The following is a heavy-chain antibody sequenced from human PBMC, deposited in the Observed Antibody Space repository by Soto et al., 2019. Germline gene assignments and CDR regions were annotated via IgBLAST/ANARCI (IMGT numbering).Heavy chain of an antibody. V-gene: IGHV3-30*18. Sequence: QVQLVESGGGVVQPGRSLRLSCAASGFTFSSYGMHWVRQAPGKGLEWVAVISYDGSNKYYADSVKGRFTISRDNYKKTLYLQMKSLRAEDAAVYYCAKGVRIAAAGTDYYYYGMDVWGQGTTVTVSS. D-gene: IGHD6-13*01. CDR3: AKGVRIAAAGTDYYYYGMDV. CDR2: ISYDGSNK. CDR1: GFTFSSYG. J-gene: IGHJ6*02.